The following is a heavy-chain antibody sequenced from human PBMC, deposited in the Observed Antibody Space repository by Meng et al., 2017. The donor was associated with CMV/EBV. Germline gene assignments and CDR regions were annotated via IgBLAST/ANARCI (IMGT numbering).Heavy chain of an antibody. J-gene: IGHJ6*02. Sequence: GESLKISCAASGFTFSSYAMHWVRQALGKGLEWVAVISYDGSNKYYADSVKGRFTISRDNSKNTLYLQMNSLRAEDTAVYYCAKHLRYCSSTSCRKRDYYYYYGMDVWGQGTTVTVSS. V-gene: IGHV3-30*04. CDR2: ISYDGSNK. D-gene: IGHD2-2*01. CDR1: GFTFSSYA. CDR3: AKHLRYCSSTSCRKRDYYYYYGMDV.